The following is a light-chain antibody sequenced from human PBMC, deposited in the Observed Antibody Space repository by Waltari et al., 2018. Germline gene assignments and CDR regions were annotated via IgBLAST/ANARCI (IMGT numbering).Light chain of an antibody. J-gene: IGLJ3*02. Sequence: QSALTQPRSVSGSPGQSVPISCTGTSSEVGSYNYVSWYQQHPGKALKLMIYDVSKRPSGVPDRFSGSKSGNTASLTISGLQAEDEADYYCCSYAGNYTWVFGGGTKLTVL. CDR2: DVS. CDR3: CSYAGNYTWV. CDR1: SSEVGSYNY. V-gene: IGLV2-11*01.